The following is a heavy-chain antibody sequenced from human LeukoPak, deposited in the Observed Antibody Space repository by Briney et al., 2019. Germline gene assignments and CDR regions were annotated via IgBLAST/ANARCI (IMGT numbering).Heavy chain of an antibody. J-gene: IGHJ4*02. V-gene: IGHV3-21*01. CDR1: GFTFSSYA. CDR3: ARDQGGSYDY. D-gene: IGHD1-26*01. CDR2: ISSSSSYI. Sequence: GGSLRLSCAASGFTFSSYAMSWVRQAPGKGLEWVSSISSSSSYIYYADSVKGRFTISRDNAKNSLYLQMNSLRAEDTAVYYCARDQGGSYDYWGQGTLVTVSS.